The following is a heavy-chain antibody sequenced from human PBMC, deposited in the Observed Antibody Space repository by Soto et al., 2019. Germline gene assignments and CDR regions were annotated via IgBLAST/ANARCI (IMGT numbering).Heavy chain of an antibody. CDR1: GYTFNSYG. CDR2: ISVYRGNT. D-gene: IGHD6-19*01. Sequence: GASVKVSCKTSGYTFNSYGISWVRQAPGQGLEWMGWISVYRGNTNYAQKFQGRVTMTTDTSTSTAYMELTSLRFDDTAVYYCVLSAMAADYYYYGMDFWGQGTTVAASS. J-gene: IGHJ6*02. V-gene: IGHV1-18*01. CDR3: VLSAMAADYYYYGMDF.